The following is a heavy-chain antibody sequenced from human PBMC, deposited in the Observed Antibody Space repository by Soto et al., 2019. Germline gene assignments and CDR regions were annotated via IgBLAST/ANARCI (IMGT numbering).Heavy chain of an antibody. D-gene: IGHD1-26*01. CDR2: SRNKPNNYAT. Sequence: PGGSLRLSCAASGVTFSDYYMDWVRQAPGKGLEWVGRSRNKPNNYATEYAASAKGRFTISRDDSKNSLFLQMNSLKTEDTAVYYCAVPSGGTDGNDAFDIWGQGTMVTVSS. CDR3: AVPSGGTDGNDAFDI. CDR1: GVTFSDYY. J-gene: IGHJ3*02. V-gene: IGHV3-72*01.